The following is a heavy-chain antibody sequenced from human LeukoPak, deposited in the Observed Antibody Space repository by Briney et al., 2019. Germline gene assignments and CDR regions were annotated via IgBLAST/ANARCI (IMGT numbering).Heavy chain of an antibody. CDR2: IKEDGSKK. V-gene: IGHV3-7*05. Sequence: GGSLRLSCAASGFTFSNYWMTWVRQAPGKGAEWVANIKEDGSKKYYVDSVKGRFSISRDNAKNSLYLQMNSLRAEDTAVYYCARDYDYLWGSYRYHYFDYWGQGTLVTVSS. CDR1: GFTFSNYW. D-gene: IGHD3-16*02. CDR3: ARDYDYLWGSYRYHYFDY. J-gene: IGHJ4*02.